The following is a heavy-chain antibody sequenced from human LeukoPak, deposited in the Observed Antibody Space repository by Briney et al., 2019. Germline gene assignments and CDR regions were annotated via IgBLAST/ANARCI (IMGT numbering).Heavy chain of an antibody. J-gene: IGHJ4*02. CDR3: ARAASYSSSSE. D-gene: IGHD6-6*01. Sequence: GGSLRLSCAASGFTFSSYSMNWVRQAPGKGLEWVSYISSSSSTIYYAGSVKGRFTISRDNAKNSLYLQMNSLRAEDTAVYYCARAASYSSSSEWGQGTLVTVSS. CDR2: ISSSSSTI. CDR1: GFTFSSYS. V-gene: IGHV3-48*01.